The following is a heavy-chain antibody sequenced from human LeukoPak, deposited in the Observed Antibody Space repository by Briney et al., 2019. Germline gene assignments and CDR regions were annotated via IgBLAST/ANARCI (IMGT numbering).Heavy chain of an antibody. CDR1: GGSISSYY. D-gene: IGHD6-13*01. Sequence: SETLSLTCTVSGGSISSYYWSWIRQHPGKGLEWIGYIYYSGSTYYNPSLKSRVTISVDTSKNQFSLKLSSVTAADTAVYYCARDRFYSSSWTGFDYWGQGTLVTVSS. V-gene: IGHV4-59*06. CDR3: ARDRFYSSSWTGFDY. J-gene: IGHJ4*02. CDR2: IYYSGST.